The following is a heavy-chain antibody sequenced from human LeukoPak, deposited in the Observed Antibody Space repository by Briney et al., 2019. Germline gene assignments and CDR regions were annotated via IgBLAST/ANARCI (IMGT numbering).Heavy chain of an antibody. CDR2: INPSGGST. CDR3: TRDINWNYGY. J-gene: IGHJ4*02. CDR1: GYTFTSYY. Sequence: ASVKVSCKASGYTFTSYYMHWVRQAPGQGLINPSGGSTSYAQKFQGRVTMTRDTSISTAYMELSRLTSDDTAVYYCTRDINWNYGYWGQGTLVTVSS. V-gene: IGHV1-46*01. D-gene: IGHD1-7*01.